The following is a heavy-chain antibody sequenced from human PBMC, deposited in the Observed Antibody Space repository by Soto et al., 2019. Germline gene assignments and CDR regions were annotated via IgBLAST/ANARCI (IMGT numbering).Heavy chain of an antibody. CDR3: AKDQVGGLYSSREGFFDY. CDR2: ISGSGANT. CDR1: GFTFRTYA. D-gene: IGHD6-13*01. J-gene: IGHJ4*02. V-gene: IGHV3-23*01. Sequence: PGGSLRLSCAASGFTFRTYAMTWVRQAPGEGLEWVSGISGSGANTYYADSVQGRFTISRDNSKNTLYLQMNSLRAEDTAVYYCAKDQVGGLYSSREGFFDYWGQGALVTVSS.